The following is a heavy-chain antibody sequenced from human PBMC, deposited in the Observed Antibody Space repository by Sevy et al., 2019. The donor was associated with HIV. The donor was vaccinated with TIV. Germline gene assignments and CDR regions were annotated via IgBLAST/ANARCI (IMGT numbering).Heavy chain of an antibody. CDR3: ARDALPYYYDSSGSNWFDP. D-gene: IGHD3-22*01. V-gene: IGHV1-69*13. CDR1: GDTFSSYA. J-gene: IGHJ5*02. Sequence: ASVKVSCKASGDTFSSYAISWVRQAPGQGLEWMGGIIPIFGTANYAQKFQGRVTITADESTSTAYMELSSLRSEDTAVYYCARDALPYYYDSSGSNWFDPWGHGTLVTVSS. CDR2: IIPIFGTA.